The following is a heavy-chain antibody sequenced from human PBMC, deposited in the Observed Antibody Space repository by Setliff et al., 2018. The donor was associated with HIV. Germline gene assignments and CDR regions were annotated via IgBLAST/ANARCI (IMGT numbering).Heavy chain of an antibody. V-gene: IGHV1-46*01. J-gene: IGHJ6*03. Sequence: ASVKVSCKASGDIFTSYYMHWVRQAPGQGPEWMGVINPSGGSTIYAQKFQGRVTMTRDTSTSTVYMQLSTLRSEDTAVYYCARGYPVSYYYYMDVWGKGTTVTVSS. CDR2: INPSGGST. CDR1: GDIFTSYY. CDR3: ARGYPVSYYYYMDV. D-gene: IGHD3-16*02.